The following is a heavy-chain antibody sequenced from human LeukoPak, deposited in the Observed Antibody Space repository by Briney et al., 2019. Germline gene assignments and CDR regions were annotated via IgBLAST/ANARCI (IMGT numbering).Heavy chain of an antibody. CDR2: IYTSGST. CDR3: ASISTTNYYYMDV. Sequence: SVTLSLTCTVSGGSISSYYWSWIRQPAGKGLEWIGRIYTSGSTNYNPSLKSRVTMSVDTSKNQFSLKLSSVTAADTAVYYCASISTTNYYYMDVWGKGTTVTVSS. D-gene: IGHD4-17*01. V-gene: IGHV4-4*07. CDR1: GGSISSYY. J-gene: IGHJ6*03.